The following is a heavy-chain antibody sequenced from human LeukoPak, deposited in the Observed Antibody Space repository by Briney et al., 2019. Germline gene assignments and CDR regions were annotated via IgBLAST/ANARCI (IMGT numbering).Heavy chain of an antibody. CDR3: ATVRGSGVVDY. CDR1: GYSISSDYY. D-gene: IGHD3-10*01. J-gene: IGHJ4*02. CDR2: IYHSGIA. Sequence: SETLSLTCTVSGYSISSDYYWGWVRPPPGKGLEWIGSIYHSGIAYYNPSLKSRVTISVDTSKNQFSLNLSSVTAADTAVYYCATVRGSGVVDYWGQGTLVTVPS. V-gene: IGHV4-38-2*02.